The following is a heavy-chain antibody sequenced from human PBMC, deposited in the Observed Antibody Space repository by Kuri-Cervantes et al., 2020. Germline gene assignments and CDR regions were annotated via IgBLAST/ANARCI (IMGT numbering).Heavy chain of an antibody. V-gene: IGHV4-59*01. D-gene: IGHD2-8*01. J-gene: IGHJ5*02. CDR2: IYYSGST. CDR3: ARDGGYATRSWFDP. Sequence: GSLRLSCTVSGGSISSYYWSWIRQPPGKGLEWIGYIYYSGSTNYNPSLKSRVTISVDTSENQFSLKLSSVTAADTAVYYCARDGGYATRSWFDPWGQGTLVTVSS. CDR1: GGSISSYY.